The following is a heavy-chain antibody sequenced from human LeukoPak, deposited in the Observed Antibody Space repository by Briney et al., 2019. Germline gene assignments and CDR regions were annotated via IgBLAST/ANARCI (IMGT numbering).Heavy chain of an antibody. CDR3: TTEYYYDSSGLFDY. J-gene: IGHJ4*02. D-gene: IGHD3-22*01. CDR2: IKSKRDGGTT. Sequence: GGSLRLSCAVSGFTFSNGWMSWVRQAPGKGLEWVGRIKSKRDGGTTDYAAPVNGRFTISRDDSKNTLYLPMNSLKTEDTAVYYCTTEYYYDSSGLFDYWGQGTLVTVSS. V-gene: IGHV3-15*01. CDR1: GFTFSNGW.